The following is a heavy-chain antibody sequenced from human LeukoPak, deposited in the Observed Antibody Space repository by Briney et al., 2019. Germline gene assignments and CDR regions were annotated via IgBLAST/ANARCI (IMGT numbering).Heavy chain of an antibody. CDR2: IAPGDSDT. Sequence: GESLKISCKGSGYSFTSYWIGWVRQMPGKGLEWMGIIAPGDSDTRDSPSFQGQVTISADKSISTAYLQWSSLKASDTAIYYCARLTHCSGGSCSGFDIWGQGTLVTVSS. CDR1: GYSFTSYW. J-gene: IGHJ3*02. CDR3: ARLTHCSGGSCSGFDI. D-gene: IGHD2-15*01. V-gene: IGHV5-51*01.